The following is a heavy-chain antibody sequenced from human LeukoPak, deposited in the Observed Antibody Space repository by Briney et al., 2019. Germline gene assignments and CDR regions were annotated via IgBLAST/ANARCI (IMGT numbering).Heavy chain of an antibody. CDR3: ARAGGYSYGRNDAFDI. V-gene: IGHV3-48*03. D-gene: IGHD5-18*01. Sequence: GGSPRLSCAASGFTFSIFEMNWVRQAPGKGLEWVSYISSSGSTIYYADSVRGRFTISRDNAKNSLYLQMNSLRAEDTAIYYCARAGGYSYGRNDAFDIWGQGTMVTVSS. CDR2: ISSSGSTI. CDR1: GFTFSIFE. J-gene: IGHJ3*02.